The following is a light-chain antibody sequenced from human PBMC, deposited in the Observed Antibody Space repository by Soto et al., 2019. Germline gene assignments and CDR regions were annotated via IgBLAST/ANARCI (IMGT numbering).Light chain of an antibody. CDR2: DVS. Sequence: QSALTQPRSVSGSPGQSVTISCTGTSSDVGAYNSVSWYQQHPDKAPKLMIYDVSQRPSGVPDRFSGSKSGNTASLTISGLQAEDEADYYCETWDTYTRVFGGGTQLTVL. V-gene: IGLV2-11*01. CDR3: ETWDTYTRV. CDR1: SSDVGAYNS. J-gene: IGLJ3*02.